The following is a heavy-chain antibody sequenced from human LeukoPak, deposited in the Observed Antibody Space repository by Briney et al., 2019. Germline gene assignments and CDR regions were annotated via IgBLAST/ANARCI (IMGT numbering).Heavy chain of an antibody. D-gene: IGHD3/OR15-3a*01. Sequence: SETLSLTCTVSGGSINSSSYYWGWIRQPPGKGLEGIGSLYYSGTTYYNPSLKSRVTISVDTSTNQLSLKLSSVTAADTAVFYRASMTIFGLDDGFDCWGQGVLVTVSS. J-gene: IGHJ4*02. V-gene: IGHV4-39*01. CDR3: ASMTIFGLDDGFDC. CDR1: GGSINSSSYY. CDR2: LYYSGTT.